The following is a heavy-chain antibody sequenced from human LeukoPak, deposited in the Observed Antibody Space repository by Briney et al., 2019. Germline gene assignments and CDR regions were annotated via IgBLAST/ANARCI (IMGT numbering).Heavy chain of an antibody. J-gene: IGHJ4*02. CDR2: IRYDGSNK. V-gene: IGHV3-30*02. CDR3: ARDSLRASGDYVIDY. Sequence: PGGSLRLSCAASGFTFSSYGMHWVRQAPGKGLEWVAFIRYDGSNKYYADSVKGRFTISRDNSKNTLYLQMNSLRAEDTAVYYCARDSLRASGDYVIDYWGQGTLVTVSS. D-gene: IGHD4-17*01. CDR1: GFTFSSYG.